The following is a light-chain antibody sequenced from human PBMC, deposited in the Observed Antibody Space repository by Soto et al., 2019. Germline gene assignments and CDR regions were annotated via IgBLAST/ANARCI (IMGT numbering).Light chain of an antibody. CDR1: QGIRSY. V-gene: IGKV1-8*01. CDR2: AAS. Sequence: AIRMTQSPSSFSASTGDRVTITCRASQGIRSYLAWYQQKPGKAPKLLIYAASNWQSGVPSRFSGSGSGTDFTLTISCLQSEDFATYYCQQYYSYPLTFGPGTKVDIK. J-gene: IGKJ3*01. CDR3: QQYYSYPLT.